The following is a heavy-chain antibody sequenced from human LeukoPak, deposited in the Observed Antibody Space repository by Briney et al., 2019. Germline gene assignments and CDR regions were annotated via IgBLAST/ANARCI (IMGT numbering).Heavy chain of an antibody. D-gene: IGHD3-10*01. CDR1: GGSISSGSYY. V-gene: IGHV4-61*02. J-gene: IGHJ3*02. Sequence: SSETLSLTCTVSGGSISSGSYYWTWIRQPAGKGLEWIGRIYTSGSTNYNPSLKSPITISVDTSKNRFSLKLTSVTAADTAVYYCARSSLYRGYAFDIWGQGTMVTVSS. CDR2: IYTSGST. CDR3: ARSSLYRGYAFDI.